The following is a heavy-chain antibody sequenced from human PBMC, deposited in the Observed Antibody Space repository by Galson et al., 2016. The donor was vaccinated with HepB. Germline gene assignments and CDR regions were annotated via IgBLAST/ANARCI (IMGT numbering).Heavy chain of an antibody. D-gene: IGHD3-22*01. Sequence: FVKVSCKASGYTFTRYYIHWVRQAPGQGLEWMGVINPSGGSTKDAQKFQGRVTMTRDTSTSTVYMELSSLRSEDTAVYFCARGGYYDSSGSLRYWGQGTLVTVSS. CDR3: ARGGYYDSSGSLRY. J-gene: IGHJ4*02. CDR2: INPSGGST. V-gene: IGHV1-46*01. CDR1: GYTFTRYY.